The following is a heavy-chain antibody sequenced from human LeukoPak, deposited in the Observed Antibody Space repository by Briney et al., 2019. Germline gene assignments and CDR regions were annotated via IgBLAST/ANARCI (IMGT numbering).Heavy chain of an antibody. V-gene: IGHV4-34*01. D-gene: IGHD2-15*01. Sequence: SETLSLTCAVYGWSFNDYYWNWIRQSPGKGLEWVAEINHSERSNYNPSLKSRVPISVDTSKHKLSVELASVTAADTAVYYRARGLGVVVRVAFDIWGQGTVVSVSS. CDR1: GWSFNDYY. J-gene: IGHJ3*02. CDR3: ARGLGVVVRVAFDI. CDR2: INHSERS.